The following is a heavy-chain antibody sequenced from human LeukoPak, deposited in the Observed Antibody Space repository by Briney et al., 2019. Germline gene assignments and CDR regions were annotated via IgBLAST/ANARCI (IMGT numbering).Heavy chain of an antibody. J-gene: IGHJ4*02. D-gene: IGHD3-22*01. Sequence: XGSLRLSCAASGFTFSSYWMSWVRQAPGKGLEWVANIKQDGSEKYYVDSVKGRFTISRDNAKNSLYLQMNSLRAEDTAVYYCARYKTTYYYDSSGSFDYWGQGTLVTVSS. CDR1: GFTFSSYW. V-gene: IGHV3-7*03. CDR2: IKQDGSEK. CDR3: ARYKTTYYYDSSGSFDY.